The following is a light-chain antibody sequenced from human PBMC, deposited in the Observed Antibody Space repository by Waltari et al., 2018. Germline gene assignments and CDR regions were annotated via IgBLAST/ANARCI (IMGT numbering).Light chain of an antibody. CDR1: SSDVGGYNY. CDR2: DVS. CDR3: SSYISSSTLEL. V-gene: IGLV2-14*03. J-gene: IGLJ2*01. Sequence: QSALTQPASVSGSPGQSITISCTGTSSDVGGYNYVSWYQQHPGNAPKLMIYDVSNRPSGVSNRFSGSKSGNTASLAISGLQAEDEAGYYCSSYISSSTLELFGGGTSLTVL.